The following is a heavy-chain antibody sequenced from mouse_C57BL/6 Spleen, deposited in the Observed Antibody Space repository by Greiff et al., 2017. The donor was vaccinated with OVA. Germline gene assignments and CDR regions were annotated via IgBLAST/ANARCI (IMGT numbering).Heavy chain of an antibody. J-gene: IGHJ2*01. V-gene: IGHV1-26*01. CDR2: INPNNGGT. D-gene: IGHD4-1*01. CDR1: GYTFTDYY. Sequence: VQLQQSGPELVKPGASVKISCKASGYTFTDYYMNWVKQSPGKSLEWIGDINPNNGGTSYNQKFKGKATLTVDKSSSTAYMELRSLTSEDSAVYYCARGRLGHYFDYWGQGTTLTVSS. CDR3: ARGRLGHYFDY.